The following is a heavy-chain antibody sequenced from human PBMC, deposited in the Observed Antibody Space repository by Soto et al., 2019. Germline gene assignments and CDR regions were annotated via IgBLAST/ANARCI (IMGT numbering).Heavy chain of an antibody. V-gene: IGHV3-23*01. D-gene: IGHD4-17*01. CDR2: ISGTGSST. J-gene: IGHJ4*02. CDR1: GFSFSNYV. Sequence: EVQVLESGGGLVLPGGSLRLSCAASGFSFSNYVMSWVRQAPGKGLEWVSGISGTGSSTYYADSVKGRFTISRDNSKNTLYLQMNSLRAEDTAVYYCAKDFSDSVNVYYFDYWGQGTLVTVSS. CDR3: AKDFSDSVNVYYFDY.